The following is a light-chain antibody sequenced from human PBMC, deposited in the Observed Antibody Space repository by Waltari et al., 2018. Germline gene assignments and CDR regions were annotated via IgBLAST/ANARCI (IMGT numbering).Light chain of an antibody. J-gene: IGKJ1*01. CDR2: GAS. V-gene: IGKV3D-15*01. CDR3: HQYNTWPL. Sequence: EIVRKQSPATLAVAPGERATLSCRESQSISSSLAGYQQKPGQPPRLLIYGASTGATGLPARFSGSGSGKQFPLTISSLQSEDFAVYYCHQYNTWPLFGQGTKVEIK. CDR1: QSISSS.